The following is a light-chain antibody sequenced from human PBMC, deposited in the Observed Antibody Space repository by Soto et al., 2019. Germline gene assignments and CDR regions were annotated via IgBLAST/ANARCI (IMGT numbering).Light chain of an antibody. Sequence: QSALTQPASVSGSPGQSITISCTGTSSNVGNFNVVSWYQQHPGKAPKVIIYDVSERPSGVSHRLSGSKSGNTASLTISGLQAEDEADYYCCSYAGSGTNVFGTGTKVTVL. CDR3: CSYAGSGTNV. CDR1: SSNVGNFNV. CDR2: DVS. J-gene: IGLJ1*01. V-gene: IGLV2-23*02.